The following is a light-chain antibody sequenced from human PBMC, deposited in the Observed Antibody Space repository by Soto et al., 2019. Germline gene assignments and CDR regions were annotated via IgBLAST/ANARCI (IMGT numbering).Light chain of an antibody. CDR2: AAS. V-gene: IGKV1-17*01. CDR3: LQHNSNPFT. Sequence: IQMTQSPSSLSASVGARVTITCRARQAIRTALAWFQQKPGKAPKLLIYAASSLQGGVPSRFSGSGSGKDVTLTICSLRAEEFATNHCLQHNSNPFTCGQGTEMDI. J-gene: IGKJ2*01. CDR1: QAIRTA.